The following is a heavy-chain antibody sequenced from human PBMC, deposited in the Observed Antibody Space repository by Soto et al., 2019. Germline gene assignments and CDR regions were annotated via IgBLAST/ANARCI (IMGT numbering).Heavy chain of an antibody. V-gene: IGHV1-18*01. Sequence: ASVKVSCKASGYTFASYGISWVRQAPGQGLEWMGWISAYNGNTNYAQKLQGRVTMTTDTSTSTAYMELRSLRSDDTAVYYCARDLYYGSGSYYVGNWFDPWGQGTLVTVLL. CDR1: GYTFASYG. CDR2: ISAYNGNT. D-gene: IGHD3-10*01. J-gene: IGHJ5*02. CDR3: ARDLYYGSGSYYVGNWFDP.